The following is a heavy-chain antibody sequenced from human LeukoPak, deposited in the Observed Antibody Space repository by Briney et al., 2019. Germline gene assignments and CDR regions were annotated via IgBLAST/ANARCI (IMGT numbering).Heavy chain of an antibody. D-gene: IGHD4-17*01. CDR3: TREGYGDYFLDF. CDR2: ISGSGGST. V-gene: IGHV3-23*01. J-gene: IGHJ4*02. Sequence: GRSLRLSCAASGFTFSSYAMSWVRQAPGKGLEWVSAISGSGGSTYYADSVKGRFTISRDNAKNSLYLQMNSLRAEDTAVYYCTREGYGDYFLDFWGQGTLVTVSS. CDR1: GFTFSSYA.